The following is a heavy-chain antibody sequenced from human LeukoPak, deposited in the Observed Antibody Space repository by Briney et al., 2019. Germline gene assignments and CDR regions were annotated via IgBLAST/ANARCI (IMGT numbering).Heavy chain of an antibody. V-gene: IGHV1-69*05. Sequence: EASVKVSCKASGGTFSSYAISWVRQAPGQGLEWMGGIIPIFGTANYAQKFQGRVTITRDTSASTAYMELSSLRSEDTAVYYCARGLAVAVTRGFDYWGQGTLVTVSS. CDR3: ARGLAVAVTRGFDY. CDR1: GGTFSSYA. D-gene: IGHD6-19*01. J-gene: IGHJ4*02. CDR2: IIPIFGTA.